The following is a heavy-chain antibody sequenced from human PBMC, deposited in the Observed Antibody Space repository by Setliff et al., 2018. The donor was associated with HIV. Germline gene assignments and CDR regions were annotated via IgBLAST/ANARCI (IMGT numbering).Heavy chain of an antibody. CDR3: ARGAMQLWLRSYYYMDV. Sequence: PLETLSLTCTVSGGSIKSGHYYWGWIRQPPGKGLEWIGNILNGETIFYNPSLKSRVTMSVDTSKNQLSLRLTSVTAADTAVYYCARGAMQLWLRSYYYMDVWGKGTTVTVSS. J-gene: IGHJ6*03. D-gene: IGHD5-18*01. CDR1: GGSIKSGHYY. V-gene: IGHV4-39*01. CDR2: ILNGETI.